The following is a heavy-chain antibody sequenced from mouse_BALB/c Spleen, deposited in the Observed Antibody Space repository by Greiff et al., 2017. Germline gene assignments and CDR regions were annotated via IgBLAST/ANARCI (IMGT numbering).Heavy chain of an antibody. D-gene: IGHD2-12*01. Sequence: VKLMQSGPGLVPPSQSLSITCTVSGFSLTSYGVHWVRQSPGKGLEWLGVLWSGGSPDYNAAFISRLSISKDKSKGQVFLKMNSLQANDTAIYYCDREDDGFAYWGQGTLVTVSA. CDR3: DREDDGFAY. J-gene: IGHJ3*01. CDR2: LWSGGSP. CDR1: GFSLTSYG. V-gene: IGHV2-2*02.